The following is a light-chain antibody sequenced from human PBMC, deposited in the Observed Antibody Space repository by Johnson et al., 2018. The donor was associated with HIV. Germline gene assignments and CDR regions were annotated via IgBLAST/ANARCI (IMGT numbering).Light chain of an antibody. V-gene: IGLV1-44*01. CDR2: KND. CDR3: AAWDDSLNGYYV. CDR1: SSNIESHT. Sequence: QSVLTQSPSASGPPGQQVTISCSGSSSNIESHTVNWYQQLPGTAPKLLIYKNDQRPSGVPDRFSGSKSGTSASLAISGLQAEDQADYYCAAWDDSLNGYYVFGTGTTVSVL. J-gene: IGLJ1*01.